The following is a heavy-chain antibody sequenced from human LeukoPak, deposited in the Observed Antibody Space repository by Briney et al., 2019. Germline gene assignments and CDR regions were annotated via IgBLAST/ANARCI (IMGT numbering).Heavy chain of an antibody. D-gene: IGHD6-13*01. J-gene: IGHJ4*02. CDR2: INHSGST. Sequence: SETLSLTCAVYGRSFSGYYWSWLRQPPGKGREWIGEINHSGSTNYNPSLKSRVTMSVDTSKNQFSLKLSSVTAANAAVYYCARGLGIAAAGRRFDYWGQGTLVTVSS. CDR3: ARGLGIAAAGRRFDY. CDR1: GRSFSGYY. V-gene: IGHV4-34*01.